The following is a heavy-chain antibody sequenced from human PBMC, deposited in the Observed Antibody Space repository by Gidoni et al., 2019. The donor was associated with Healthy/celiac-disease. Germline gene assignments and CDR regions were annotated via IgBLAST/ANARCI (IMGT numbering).Heavy chain of an antibody. V-gene: IGHV3-23*01. J-gene: IGHJ4*02. CDR1: GFTFSSYA. CDR3: AKPRQGMVLIDY. Sequence: EVQLLESGGGLVQPGGSLRLSCADSGFTFSSYAMSWVRQAPGKGLEWVSAISGSGGSTYYADSVKGRFTISRDNSKNTLYLQMNSLRAEDTAVYYCAKPRQGMVLIDYWGQGTLVTVSS. CDR2: ISGSGGST. D-gene: IGHD3-10*01.